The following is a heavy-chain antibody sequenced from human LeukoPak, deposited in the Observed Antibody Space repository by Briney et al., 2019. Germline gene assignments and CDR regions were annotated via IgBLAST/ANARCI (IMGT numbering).Heavy chain of an antibody. CDR3: ARDSGDYDYVWGSYRPTFDY. D-gene: IGHD3-16*02. J-gene: IGHJ4*02. CDR2: ISGSGGRT. V-gene: IGHV3-23*01. CDR1: GFTFSSYA. Sequence: PGGSLRLSCAASGFTFSSYAMTWVRQAPGKGLEWVSVISGSGGRTYYADSVKGRFTISRDNSKNTLYLQMSSLRAEDTAVYYCARDSGDYDYVWGSYRPTFDYWGQGTLVTVSS.